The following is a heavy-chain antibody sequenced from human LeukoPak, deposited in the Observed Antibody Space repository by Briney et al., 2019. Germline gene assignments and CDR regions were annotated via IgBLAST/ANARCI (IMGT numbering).Heavy chain of an antibody. CDR1: GFTFSDYY. CDR2: ISSSGSTI. CDR3: ARLGYCSSTSCYSGRGYYYYGMDV. Sequence: GGSLRLSCAASGFTFSDYYMSWIRQAPGKGLEWVSYISSSGSTIYYADSVKGRFTISRDNAKNSLYLQMNSLRAEDTAVYYCARLGYCSSTSCYSGRGYYYYGMDVWGQGTMVTVSS. D-gene: IGHD2-2*01. V-gene: IGHV3-11*01. J-gene: IGHJ6*02.